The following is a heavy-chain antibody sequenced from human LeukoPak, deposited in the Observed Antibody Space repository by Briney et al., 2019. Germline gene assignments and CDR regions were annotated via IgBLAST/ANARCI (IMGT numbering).Heavy chain of an antibody. Sequence: GGSLRLSCAASGFTFSNSWMNWFRQAPGRLEWVANINHDGSEKNYVDSVEGRFTITRDNTKKSLYLQMNSLGAEDTAVYYCARGTALPGVDYWGQGTQVTVSS. J-gene: IGHJ4*02. CDR2: INHDGSEK. CDR1: GFTFSNSW. CDR3: ARGTALPGVDY. V-gene: IGHV3-7*01. D-gene: IGHD3-10*01.